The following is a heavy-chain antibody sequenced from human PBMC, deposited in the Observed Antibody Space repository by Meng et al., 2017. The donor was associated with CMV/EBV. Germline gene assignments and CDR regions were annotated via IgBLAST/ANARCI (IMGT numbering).Heavy chain of an antibody. J-gene: IGHJ6*02. D-gene: IGHD2-2*01. CDR1: GGTFSSYA. CDR3: ARDAGYCSSTSCEHYYGMDV. CDR2: IIPIFGTA. V-gene: IGHV1-69*05. Sequence: PVKVSCKASGGTFSSYAISWARQAPGHGLEWMGGIIPIFGTANYAQKFQGRVTITTDESTSTAYMELSSLRSEDTAVYYCARDAGYCSSTSCEHYYGMDVWGQGTTVTVSS.